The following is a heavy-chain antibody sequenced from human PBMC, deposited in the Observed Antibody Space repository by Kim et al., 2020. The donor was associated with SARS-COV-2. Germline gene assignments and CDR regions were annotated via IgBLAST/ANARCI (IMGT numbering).Heavy chain of an antibody. D-gene: IGHD3-10*01. CDR2: INSDGSST. CDR3: ARGGWFGDPGWWFDP. Sequence: GGSLRLSCAASGFTFSSYWMHWVRQAPGKGLVWVSRINSDGSSTSYADSVKGRFTISRDNAKNTLYLQMNSLRAEDTAVYYCARGGWFGDPGWWFDPWGQGTLVTVSS. J-gene: IGHJ5*02. CDR1: GFTFSSYW. V-gene: IGHV3-74*01.